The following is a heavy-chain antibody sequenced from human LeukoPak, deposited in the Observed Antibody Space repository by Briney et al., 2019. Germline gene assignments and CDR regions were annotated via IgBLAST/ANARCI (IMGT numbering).Heavy chain of an antibody. D-gene: IGHD2-21*02. J-gene: IGHJ3*02. CDR1: GGSISSYY. V-gene: IGHV4-59*01. Sequence: SETLSLTCTVSGGSISSYYWSWIRQPPGKGLEWIGYIYYSGSTNCNPSLKSRVTISVDTSKNQFSLKLSSVTAADTAVYYCAGREVVTAIRDAFDIWGQGTMVTVSS. CDR2: IYYSGST. CDR3: AGREVVTAIRDAFDI.